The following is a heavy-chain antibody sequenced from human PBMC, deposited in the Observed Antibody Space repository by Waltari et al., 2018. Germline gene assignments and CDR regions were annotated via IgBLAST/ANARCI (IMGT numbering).Heavy chain of an antibody. V-gene: IGHV4-34*01. D-gene: IGHD6-6*01. CDR2: INHSGST. CDR3: ANRRYSSSYNWFDP. CDR1: GGSFSGYY. J-gene: IGHJ5*02. Sequence: QVQLQQWGAGLLKPSETLSLTCAVYGGSFSGYYWSWIRQPPGKGLEWIGEINHSGSTNYNPSLKSRVTISVDTSKNQFSLKLSSVTAADTAVYYCANRRYSSSYNWFDPWGQGTLVTVSS.